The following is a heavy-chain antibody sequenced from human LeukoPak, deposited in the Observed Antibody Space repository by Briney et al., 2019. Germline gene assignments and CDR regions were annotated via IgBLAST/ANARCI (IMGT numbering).Heavy chain of an antibody. V-gene: IGHV4-59*08. CDR2: ISDIGSI. D-gene: IGHD2-8*02. Sequence: SETLSLTCTVSGGSISSYYWSWIRQPPGKGLEWIAYISDIGSINYNPSLKSRVTISLDTSKNQFSLKLSSVTAADTAVYYCSGHHPRNTVDFWGQGTLVTVSS. CDR1: GGSISSYY. CDR3: SGHHPRNTVDF. J-gene: IGHJ4*02.